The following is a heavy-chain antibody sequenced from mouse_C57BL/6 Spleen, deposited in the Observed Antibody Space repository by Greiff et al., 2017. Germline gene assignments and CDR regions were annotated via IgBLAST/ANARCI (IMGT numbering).Heavy chain of an antibody. J-gene: IGHJ2*01. V-gene: IGHV1-9*01. CDR1: GYTFTGYW. Sequence: VQLQQSGAELMKPGASVKLSCKATGYTFTGYWIEWVKPRPGHGLEWIGEILPGSGSTNYNEKFKGKATFTADTSSNTAYMQLSSLTTEDSAIYYCARRGTVVATKGYFDYWGQGTTLTVSS. CDR2: ILPGSGST. CDR3: ARRGTVVATKGYFDY. D-gene: IGHD1-1*01.